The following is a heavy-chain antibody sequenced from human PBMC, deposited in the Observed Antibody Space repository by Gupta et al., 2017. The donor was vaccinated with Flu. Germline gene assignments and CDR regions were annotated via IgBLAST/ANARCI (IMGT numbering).Heavy chain of an antibody. CDR1: RYSFPSYW. CDR2: IYPGDSST. CDR3: ARLQFPYTWFDP. D-gene: IGHD4-11*01. V-gene: IGHV5-51*03. Sequence: EVQLVQSGAEVKKPGESLKISCKGSRYSFPSYWIGWVRQMPGKGLEWMGIIYPGDSSTRYSPSFQGQVTVSADNSISTAYLQWSSLKASDTAIYYCARLQFPYTWFDPWGQGTLVTVSS. J-gene: IGHJ5*02.